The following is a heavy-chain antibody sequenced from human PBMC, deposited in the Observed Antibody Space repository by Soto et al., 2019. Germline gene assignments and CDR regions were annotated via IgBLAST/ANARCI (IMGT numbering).Heavy chain of an antibody. CDR2: INADNGNT. J-gene: IGHJ4*02. CDR1: GYTFTTYA. CDR3: ATAPHYYDTTGYCLDN. Sequence: ASVKVSCKASGYTFTTYAIHWVRQAPGQSPEWMGWINADNGNTRYSQKFQGRITITRDTSASTAYMELSSLRSDDTAVYYCATAPHYYDTTGYCLDNWGQGTLVTVSS. V-gene: IGHV1-3*01. D-gene: IGHD3-22*01.